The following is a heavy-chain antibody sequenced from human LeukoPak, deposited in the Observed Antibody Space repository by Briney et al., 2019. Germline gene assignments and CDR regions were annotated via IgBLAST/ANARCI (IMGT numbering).Heavy chain of an antibody. J-gene: IGHJ4*02. CDR2: ISSSSSYI. V-gene: IGHV3-21*01. CDR1: GFTFSSYS. Sequence: GGSLRLSCAASGFTFSSYSMNWVRQAPGKGLEWVSSISSSSSYIYYAGSVKGRFTISRDNAKNSLYLQMNSLRAEDTAVYYCARDPRGITGTTEYDYWGQGTLVTVSS. D-gene: IGHD1-7*01. CDR3: ARDPRGITGTTEYDY.